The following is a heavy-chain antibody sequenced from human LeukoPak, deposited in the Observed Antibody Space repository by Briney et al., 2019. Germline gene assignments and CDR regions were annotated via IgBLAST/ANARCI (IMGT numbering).Heavy chain of an antibody. CDR1: RFTFSNYW. CDR2: IKQDGGEK. D-gene: IGHD3-10*01. Sequence: GGSLRLSCAASRFTFSNYWMTWVRQAPGKGLEWVANIKQDGGEKYYVDSVKGRFTTSRDNAQNSLYLQMNSLRAEETAVYYCARDGLIREVVYWGQGTLVTVSS. CDR3: ARDGLIREVVY. J-gene: IGHJ4*02. V-gene: IGHV3-7*01.